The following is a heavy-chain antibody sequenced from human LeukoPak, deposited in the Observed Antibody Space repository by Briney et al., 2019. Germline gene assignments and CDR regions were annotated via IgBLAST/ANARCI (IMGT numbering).Heavy chain of an antibody. CDR2: IHYSGST. CDR3: ARAATITSYYYYMDV. CDR1: GGSISSDY. D-gene: IGHD5-12*01. Sequence: PSETLSLTCTVSGGSISSDYWRWIRQPPGKGLEWVGQIHYSGSTSYNPSLKSRVTMSIDTSKNQFSLKLSSVTAADTAVYYCARAATITSYYYYMDVWGKGTTVTVSS. J-gene: IGHJ6*03. V-gene: IGHV4-59*01.